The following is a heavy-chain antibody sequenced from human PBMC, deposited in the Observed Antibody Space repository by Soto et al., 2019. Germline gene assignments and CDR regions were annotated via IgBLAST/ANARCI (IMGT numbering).Heavy chain of an antibody. V-gene: IGHV4-34*01. D-gene: IGHD3-16*02. CDR1: GGSFSGYY. CDR2: INHSGST. Sequence: SETLSLTCAVYGGSFSGYYWSWIRQPPGKGLEWIGEINHSGSTNYNPSLKSRVTISVDTSKNQFSLKLSSVTAADTAVYYCAREDIWGSYLDYWGQGTLVTVSS. J-gene: IGHJ4*02. CDR3: AREDIWGSYLDY.